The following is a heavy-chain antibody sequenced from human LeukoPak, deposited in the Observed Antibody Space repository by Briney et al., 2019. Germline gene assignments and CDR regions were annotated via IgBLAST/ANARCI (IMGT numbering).Heavy chain of an antibody. CDR1: GFTFSSYW. J-gene: IGHJ4*02. CDR3: ARERNTAIPFDY. D-gene: IGHD5-18*01. CDR2: IKQDGREK. V-gene: IGHV3-7*03. Sequence: GGSLRLSCAASGFTFSSYWMSWVRQATGKGREWVANIKQDGREKYYGDSVNARFTISRDNAKNSLYLQMNSLRAEDTAVYYCARERNTAIPFDYWGQGTLVTVSS.